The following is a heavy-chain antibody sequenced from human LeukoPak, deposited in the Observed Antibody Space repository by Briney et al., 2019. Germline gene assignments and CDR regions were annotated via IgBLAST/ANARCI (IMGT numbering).Heavy chain of an antibody. CDR2: ITGSGGAT. Sequence: TGGSLRLSCAATGFTFSTYDMSWVRQAPGKGLEWVSSITGSGGATFYADSVKGRFTVSRDNSKNTLYLQMNSLRAEDTAVYFCAKATFVRGANYYYYGMDVWGQGTTVTVSS. CDR3: AKATFVRGANYYYYGMDV. J-gene: IGHJ6*02. D-gene: IGHD3-10*01. CDR1: GFTFSTYD. V-gene: IGHV3-23*01.